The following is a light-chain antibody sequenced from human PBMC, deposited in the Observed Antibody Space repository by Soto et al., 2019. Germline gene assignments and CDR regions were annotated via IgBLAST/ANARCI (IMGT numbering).Light chain of an antibody. CDR1: QSVSDY. V-gene: IGKV1-39*01. CDR3: QQSYSAFYT. CDR2: GAS. J-gene: IGKJ2*01. Sequence: DIQMTQSPSSLSASVGDRVTITCRASQSVSDYLNWYQQKPGKPPQLLIFGASSLQSGVPSRFSGSGSGTDFTLTISSLQPEDFATYYCQQSYSAFYTFGQGTKLEIK.